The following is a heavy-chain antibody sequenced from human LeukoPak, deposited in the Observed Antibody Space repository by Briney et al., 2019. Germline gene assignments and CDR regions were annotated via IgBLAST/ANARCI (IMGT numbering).Heavy chain of an antibody. D-gene: IGHD3-16*02. CDR2: IWYDGRNK. CDR1: GYTVSSNY. J-gene: IGHJ3*02. CDR3: ARVNRGDAFDI. V-gene: IGHV3-33*08. Sequence: GGSLRLTCAASGYTVSSNYMSWVRQAPGKGLEWVAVIWYDGRNKFYADSLKGRITISRDNSKNTLYLQMNSLRAEDTAVYYCARVNRGDAFDIWGQGTLVTVSS.